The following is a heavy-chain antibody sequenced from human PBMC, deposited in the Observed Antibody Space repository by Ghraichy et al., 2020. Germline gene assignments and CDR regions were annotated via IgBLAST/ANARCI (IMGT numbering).Heavy chain of an antibody. Sequence: GSLRLSCAASGFTLSNFWMNWVRQAPGKGLEWVGRIRSKTDGGTTDYAAPVKDRFTISRDDSKNTLYLQMNSLKTEDTAVYYCTNRDYYGMDVWGQGITVIVSS. CDR3: TNRDYYGMDV. CDR1: GFTLSNFW. J-gene: IGHJ6*01. V-gene: IGHV3-15*01. CDR2: IRSKTDGGTT.